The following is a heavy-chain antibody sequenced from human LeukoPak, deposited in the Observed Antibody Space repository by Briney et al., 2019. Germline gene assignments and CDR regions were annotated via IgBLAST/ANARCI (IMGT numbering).Heavy chain of an antibody. J-gene: IGHJ6*03. CDR1: GGSISSGAYC. D-gene: IGHD3-3*01. V-gene: IGHV4-31*03. CDR3: ARGPYYDFWSGYPYMDV. CDR2: MYYDGST. Sequence: PSQTLSLTCTVSGGSISSGAYCWSWIRQRPGKGLEWIGYMYYDGSTYSNPSLKSRLTISVDTSKNQFSLKLSSVTAADTAVYYCARGPYYDFWSGYPYMDVWGKGTTVTVSS.